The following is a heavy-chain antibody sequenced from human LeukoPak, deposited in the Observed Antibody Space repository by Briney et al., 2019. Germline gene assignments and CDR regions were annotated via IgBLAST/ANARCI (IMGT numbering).Heavy chain of an antibody. CDR3: ARASRDGYNQNFDH. Sequence: GESLKISCKGSGYRFTSYWIGWVRQMPGKGLEWMGIIYPGGSETRCDPSFQGQVTISADTSTSTAYLQWSSLRASDTAMYYCARASRDGYNQNFDHWGQGTQVTVSS. J-gene: IGHJ4*02. CDR1: GYRFTSYW. D-gene: IGHD5-24*01. CDR2: IYPGGSET. V-gene: IGHV5-51*01.